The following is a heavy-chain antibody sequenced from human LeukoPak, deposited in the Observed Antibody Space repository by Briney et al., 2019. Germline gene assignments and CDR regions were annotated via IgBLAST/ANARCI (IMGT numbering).Heavy chain of an antibody. CDR3: AATSYDSSGYYQAVDAFDI. Sequence: SETLSLTCAVYGGSFSGYYWSWIRQPPGKGLEWIGEINHSGSTNYNPSLKSRVTISVDTSKNQFSLKLSSVTAADTAVYYCAATSYDSSGYYQAVDAFDIWGQGTMVTVSS. V-gene: IGHV4-34*01. D-gene: IGHD3-22*01. CDR1: GGSFSGYY. CDR2: INHSGST. J-gene: IGHJ3*02.